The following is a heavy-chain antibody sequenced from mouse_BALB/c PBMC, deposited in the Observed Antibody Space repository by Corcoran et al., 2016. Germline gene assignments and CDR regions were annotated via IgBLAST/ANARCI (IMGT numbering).Heavy chain of an antibody. CDR2: INPYNDGT. Sequence: EVQLQQSGPERVKPGASVKISCKASGYTFTSYVMHWVKQKPGQGLEWIGYINPYNDGTKYNEKFKGKATLTSDKSSSTAYMELSSLTSEDSAVYCCARKRIYNYFDYWGQGTTLTVSS. CDR3: ARKRIYNYFDY. V-gene: IGHV1S136*01. CDR1: GYTFTSYV. J-gene: IGHJ2*01. D-gene: IGHD1-3*01.